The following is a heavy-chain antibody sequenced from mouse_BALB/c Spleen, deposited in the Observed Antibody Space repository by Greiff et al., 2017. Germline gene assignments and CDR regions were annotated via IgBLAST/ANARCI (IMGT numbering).Heavy chain of an antibody. J-gene: IGHJ1*01. V-gene: IGHV1S56*01. Sequence: VQLQQSGPELVKPGASVRISCKASGYTFTSYYIHWVKQRPGQGLEWIGWIYPGNVNTKYNEKFKGKATLTADKSSSTAYMQLSSLTSEDSAVYFCARDYDWYFDVWGAGTTVTVSS. D-gene: IGHD1-1*01. CDR3: ARDYDWYFDV. CDR2: IYPGNVNT. CDR1: GYTFTSYY.